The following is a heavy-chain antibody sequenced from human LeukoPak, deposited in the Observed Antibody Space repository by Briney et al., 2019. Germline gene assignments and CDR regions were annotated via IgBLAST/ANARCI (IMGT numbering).Heavy chain of an antibody. CDR3: ARIEGSTFDY. V-gene: IGHV5-51*01. CDR1: GYTFTSYW. Sequence: GESLKISCKGSGYTFTSYWIGWVRQMPGKGLEWMGIIYPGDSESKYSPSLQGQVTISADKSISTAYLQWSSLKASDTAIYYCARIEGSTFDYWGQRTLVTVSS. J-gene: IGHJ4*02. CDR2: IYPGDSES.